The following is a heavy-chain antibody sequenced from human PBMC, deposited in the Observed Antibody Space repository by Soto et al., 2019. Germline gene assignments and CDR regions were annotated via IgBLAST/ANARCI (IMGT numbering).Heavy chain of an antibody. CDR3: ARTAAGRGGGYYYYYYGMDV. J-gene: IGHJ6*02. V-gene: IGHV4-59*08. Sequence: KPSETLSLTCTVSGGSIRSYYWSWIRQPPGKGLEWIGYIYYSGSTDYNPSLKSRVTISVDTSKNQFSLKLSSVTAADTAVYYCARTAAGRGGGYYYYYYGMDVWGQGTTVTVS. CDR1: GGSIRSYY. D-gene: IGHD6-25*01. CDR2: IYYSGST.